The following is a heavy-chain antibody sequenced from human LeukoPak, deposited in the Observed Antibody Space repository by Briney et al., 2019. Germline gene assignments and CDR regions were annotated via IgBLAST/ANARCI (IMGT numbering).Heavy chain of an antibody. CDR3: ARDLPLELPYYYYYMDV. V-gene: IGHV3-48*01. J-gene: IGHJ6*03. CDR1: GFTFSSYS. D-gene: IGHD1-7*01. CDR2: ISSSSSTI. Sequence: GGSLRLSCAASGFTFSSYSMNWVRQAPGKGLEWVSYISSSSSTIYYADSVKGRFTISRDNAKNSLYLQMNSLRAEDTAVYYCARDLPLELPYYYYYMDVWGKGTTVTVSS.